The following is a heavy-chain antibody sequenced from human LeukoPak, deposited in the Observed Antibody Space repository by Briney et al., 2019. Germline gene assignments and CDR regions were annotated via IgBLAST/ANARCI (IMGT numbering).Heavy chain of an antibody. CDR3: ARRGYTYGWGWFDP. Sequence: SETLSLTCGVYGGSFSDYYWSWIRQPPGKGLEWTGEINHSGSTNYNPSLKSRVTISVDTSKNQFSLKVNSVTAADTAVYYCARRGYTYGWGWFDPWGQGTLVTVSS. CDR2: INHSGST. D-gene: IGHD5-18*01. CDR1: GGSFSDYY. V-gene: IGHV4-34*01. J-gene: IGHJ5*02.